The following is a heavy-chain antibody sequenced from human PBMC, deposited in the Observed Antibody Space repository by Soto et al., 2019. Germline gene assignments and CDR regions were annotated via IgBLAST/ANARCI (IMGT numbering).Heavy chain of an antibody. CDR3: ASGGGWSFDH. V-gene: IGHV3-7*01. J-gene: IGHJ4*02. CDR1: GFNFNQYW. D-gene: IGHD6-19*01. CDR2: VKQDGGEK. Sequence: EAQLVESEGGLVQPGGSLRLSCSASGFNFNQYWMSWVRQAPGKGLEWVANVKQDGGEKNYVDSVRGRFTISRDNTKNSLYLQMDSLRVEDTALYYCASGGGWSFDHWGQGTLVTVSS.